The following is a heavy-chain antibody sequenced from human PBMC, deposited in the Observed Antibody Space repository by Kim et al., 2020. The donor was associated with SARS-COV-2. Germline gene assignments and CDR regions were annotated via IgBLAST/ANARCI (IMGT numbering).Heavy chain of an antibody. J-gene: IGHJ4*02. CDR1: GFTVSSNY. V-gene: IGHV3-53*05. D-gene: IGHD2-2*01. Sequence: GGSLRLSCAASGFTVSSNYLSWVRQAPGKGLEWVSVINRGGATYYADSVRGRFTISGDESKNVVFLQMNGLRPEDTAMYYCARRGAYCSDNSCFLDWGQGTLVTVSS. CDR3: ARRGAYCSDNSCFLD. CDR2: INRGGAT.